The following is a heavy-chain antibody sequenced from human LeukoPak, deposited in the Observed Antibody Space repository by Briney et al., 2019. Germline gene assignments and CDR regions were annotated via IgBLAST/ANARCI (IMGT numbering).Heavy chain of an antibody. CDR3: ARASGSGSYYNKRNNWFDP. CDR2: ISAYNGNT. Sequence: ASVKVSCKASGYTFTSYGISWVRQAPGQGLEWMGWISAYNGNTNYAQKFQGRVTMTTDTSTSIAYMGLRSLKSDDTAVYYCARASGSGSYYNKRNNWFDPWGQGTLVTVSS. CDR1: GYTFTSYG. D-gene: IGHD3-10*01. J-gene: IGHJ5*02. V-gene: IGHV1-18*01.